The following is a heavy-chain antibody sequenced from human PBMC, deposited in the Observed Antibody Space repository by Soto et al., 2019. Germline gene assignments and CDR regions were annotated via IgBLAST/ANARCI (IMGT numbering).Heavy chain of an antibody. J-gene: IGHJ3*02. CDR3: ARKYRFGELSYDAFDI. D-gene: IGHD3-10*01. V-gene: IGHV3-7*05. CDR1: GFTFSSYW. Sequence: EVQLVESGGGLVQPGGSLRLSCAASGFTFSSYWMSWVRQAPGKGLEWVANIKQDGSEKYYVDSVKGRFTISRDNAKNSLYLQMNSLRAEDTAVYYCARKYRFGELSYDAFDIWGQGTMVTVSS. CDR2: IKQDGSEK.